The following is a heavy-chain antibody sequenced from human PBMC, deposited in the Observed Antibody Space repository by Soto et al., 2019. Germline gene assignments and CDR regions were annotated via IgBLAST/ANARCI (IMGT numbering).Heavy chain of an antibody. V-gene: IGHV1-18*01. CDR3: AASNSDYGDFNYFDY. J-gene: IGHJ4*02. D-gene: IGHD4-17*01. Sequence: GASVKVSCKASGYTFTSYGISWVRQAPGQGLEWMGWISAYNGNTNYAQKLQGRVTMTTDTSTSTAYMELRSLRSDDTAVYYCAASNSDYGDFNYFDYWGQGTLVTVSS. CDR1: GYTFTSYG. CDR2: ISAYNGNT.